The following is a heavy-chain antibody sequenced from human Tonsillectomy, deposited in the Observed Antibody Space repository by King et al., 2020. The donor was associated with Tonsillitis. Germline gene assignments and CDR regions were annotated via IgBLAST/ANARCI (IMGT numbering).Heavy chain of an antibody. Sequence: QLQESGPGLVKPSETLSLTCTVSGGSISSYYWSWIRQPPGKGLEWIGYIYYSGSTNYNPPLKSRVTISVDTSKNQFSLKLSPVTAADTAGDYCAREEYDVWGGYASWFDPWGQGTLVTVSS. V-gene: IGHV4-59*01. CDR2: IYYSGST. CDR1: GGSISSYY. D-gene: IGHD3-3*01. J-gene: IGHJ5*02. CDR3: AREEYDVWGGYASWFDP.